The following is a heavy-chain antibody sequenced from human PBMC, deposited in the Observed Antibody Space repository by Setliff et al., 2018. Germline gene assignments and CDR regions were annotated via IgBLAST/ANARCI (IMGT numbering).Heavy chain of an antibody. CDR3: ARVLVAAAALDS. D-gene: IGHD6-13*01. CDR2: INWSGGSR. J-gene: IGHJ4*02. CDR1: GFTFDVSG. Sequence: PGGSLRLSCGTSGFTFDVSGMSWVRQAPGKGLEWVSSINWSGGSRAYADSVKGRFTISRDNAKNSMYLEMNSLRAEDTAFYYCARVLVAAAALDSWGQGTLVTVSS. V-gene: IGHV3-20*04.